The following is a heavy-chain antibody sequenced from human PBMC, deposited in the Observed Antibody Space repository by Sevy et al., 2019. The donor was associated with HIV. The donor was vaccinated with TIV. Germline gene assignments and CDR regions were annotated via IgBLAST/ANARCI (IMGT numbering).Heavy chain of an antibody. CDR3: ARDSYYYDMHSSYRPPDY. J-gene: IGHJ4*02. CDR1: GYNFNIYG. Sequence: ASVKVSCKASGYNFNIYGITWVRQAPGQGLEWMGWIGVNNGKTNYAARLQARISMTADTSTSTVYMELRTLTSDDTAIYFCARDSYYYDMHSSYRPPDYWGQGTLVTVSS. CDR2: IGVNNGKT. V-gene: IGHV1-18*01. D-gene: IGHD3-22*01.